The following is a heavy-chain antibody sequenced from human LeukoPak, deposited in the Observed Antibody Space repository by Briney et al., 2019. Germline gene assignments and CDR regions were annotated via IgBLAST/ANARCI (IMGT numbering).Heavy chain of an antibody. Sequence: GGSQRLSCAASGFTFSSYSMNWVRQAPGKGLEWVSSISSSSSYIYYADSVKGRFTISRDNAKNSLYLQMNSLRAEDTAVYYCARDKRGGYSGYDYSSGMDVWGKGTTVTVSS. V-gene: IGHV3-21*01. CDR3: ARDKRGGYSGYDYSSGMDV. CDR1: GFTFSSYS. D-gene: IGHD5-12*01. CDR2: ISSSSSYI. J-gene: IGHJ6*04.